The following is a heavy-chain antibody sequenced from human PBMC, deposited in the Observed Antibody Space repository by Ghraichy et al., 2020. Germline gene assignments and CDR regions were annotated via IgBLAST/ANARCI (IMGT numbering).Heavy chain of an antibody. CDR1: GGSFSGYY. CDR2: INHSGST. Sequence: SETLSLTCAVYGGSFSGYYWSWIRQPPGKGLEWIGEINHSGSTNYNPSLKSRVTISVDTSKNQFSLKLSSVTAADTAVYYCARGDDVVVAATGAFDIWGQGTMVTVSS. CDR3: ARGDDVVVAATGAFDI. D-gene: IGHD2-15*01. V-gene: IGHV4-34*01. J-gene: IGHJ3*02.